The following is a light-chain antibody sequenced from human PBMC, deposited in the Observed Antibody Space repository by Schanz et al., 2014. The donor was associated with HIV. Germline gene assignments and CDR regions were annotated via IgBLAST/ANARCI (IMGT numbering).Light chain of an antibody. J-gene: IGKJ2*01. CDR3: QQYSDWPPST. Sequence: EIVLTQSPGTLSLSPGERATLSCRASQSVSSSSLAWYQQKPGQAPRLLIYGASTRATGIPARFSGSGSGTDFTLTISGLQSEDFAVYYCQQYSDWPPSTFGQGTKLEIK. CDR2: GAS. V-gene: IGKV3D-15*01. CDR1: QSVSSSS.